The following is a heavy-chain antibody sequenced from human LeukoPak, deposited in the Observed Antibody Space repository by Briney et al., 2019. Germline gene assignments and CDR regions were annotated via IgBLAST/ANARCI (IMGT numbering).Heavy chain of an antibody. D-gene: IGHD3-16*01. Sequence: GGSLRLSCAASGFTFSSYWMNWARQAPGKGLGWGASINHNGNVNYYVDSVKGRFTISRDNAKNSLYLQMSNLRAEDTAVYFCARGGGLDVWGQGATVTVSS. CDR3: ARGGGLDV. J-gene: IGHJ6*02. CDR1: GFTFSSYW. CDR2: INHNGNVN. V-gene: IGHV3-7*03.